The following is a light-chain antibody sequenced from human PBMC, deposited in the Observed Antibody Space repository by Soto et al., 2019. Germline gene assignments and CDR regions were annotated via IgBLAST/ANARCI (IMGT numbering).Light chain of an antibody. J-gene: IGKJ1*01. Sequence: DIQMTQSPSSVSASVGDRLTITCRASRDISNSLAWYQQTPGKAPKLLLRGASSLHRGVPSRFSGGGAGTEFTPPISSLQPEDLATSYFQQTSASPRTFGQGTKVDVK. CDR2: GAS. CDR1: RDISNS. CDR3: QQTSASPRT. V-gene: IGKV1-12*01.